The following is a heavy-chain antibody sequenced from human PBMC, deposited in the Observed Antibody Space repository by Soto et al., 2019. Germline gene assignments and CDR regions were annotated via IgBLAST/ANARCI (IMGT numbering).Heavy chain of an antibody. D-gene: IGHD2-2*01. CDR3: ARGRGSTGYLGREHYFDY. V-gene: IGHV3-66*01. CDR2: IDIGGNT. Sequence: EVQVVESGGGLVQPGGSLRLSCAASGFSVTNNYMNWVRQAPGKGLEWVSIIDIGGNTYYADSVKDRFTISIDNSRNTLYVHMDSLRAEDTAVYYCARGRGSTGYLGREHYFDYWGQGTLVTVSP. CDR1: GFSVTNNY. J-gene: IGHJ4*02.